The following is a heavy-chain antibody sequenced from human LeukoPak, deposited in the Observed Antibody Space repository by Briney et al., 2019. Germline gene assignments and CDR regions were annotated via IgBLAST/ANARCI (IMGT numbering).Heavy chain of an antibody. CDR1: GFTFSSYG. J-gene: IGHJ4*02. V-gene: IGHV3-30*02. CDR3: ARSVSPQQLVGDH. CDR2: IRYDGSNK. D-gene: IGHD6-13*01. Sequence: GGSLRLSCAASGFTFSSYGMHWVRQAPGKGLEWVAFIRYDGSNKYYADSVKGRFTISRDNSKNTLYLQMNGLRAEDTAVYYCARSVSPQQLVGDHWGQGTLVTVSS.